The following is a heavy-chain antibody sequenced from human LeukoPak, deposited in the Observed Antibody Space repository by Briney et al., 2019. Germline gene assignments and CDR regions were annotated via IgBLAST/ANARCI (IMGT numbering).Heavy chain of an antibody. V-gene: IGHV3-23*01. D-gene: IGHD5-12*01. CDR3: AKDRDSGYLRHLDY. CDR2: ISGSGGST. Sequence: GGSLRLSCAASGFTFSSYAMSWVRQAPGKGLELVSAISGSGGSTYYADSVKGRFTISRDNSKNTLYLQMNSLRAEDTAVYYCAKDRDSGYLRHLDYWGQGTLVTVSS. J-gene: IGHJ4*02. CDR1: GFTFSSYA.